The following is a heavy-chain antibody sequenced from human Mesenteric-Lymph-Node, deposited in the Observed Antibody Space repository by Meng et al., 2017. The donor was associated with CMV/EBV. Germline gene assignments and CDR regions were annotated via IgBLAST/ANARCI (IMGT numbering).Heavy chain of an antibody. CDR3: ASRMGSGHYDFDY. CDR2: INHSGSA. V-gene: IGHV4-34*01. CDR1: GGSFSGYY. D-gene: IGHD3-22*01. Sequence: CGVYGGSFSGYYCSWIRQSPGKGLEWIGEINHSGSANYNPSLKSRVTMSEDVSKNQCSLKLSSVTAADTAVYYCASRMGSGHYDFDYWGQGTLVTVSS. J-gene: IGHJ4*02.